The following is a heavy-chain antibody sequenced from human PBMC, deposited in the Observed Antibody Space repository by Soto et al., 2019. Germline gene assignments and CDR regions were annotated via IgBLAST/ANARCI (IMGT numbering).Heavy chain of an antibody. D-gene: IGHD1-26*01. Sequence: EVQLLESGGGLVQPGGSLSLSCAASAFTFNNYAMSWVRQAPGKGLEWVSGIGGSGRTTYYADSVKGRFTISRDNSNKKLFLQMNSLRVEDTAVYYCARDRESESYYLLTYDAFNVRGQGTKVTVSS. CDR3: ARDRESESYYLLTYDAFNV. J-gene: IGHJ3*01. CDR2: IGGSGRTT. V-gene: IGHV3-23*01. CDR1: AFTFNNYA.